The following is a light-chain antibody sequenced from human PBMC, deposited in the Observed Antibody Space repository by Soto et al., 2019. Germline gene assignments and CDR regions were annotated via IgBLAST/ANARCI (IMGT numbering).Light chain of an antibody. CDR2: DVS. CDR1: SSDVGGYNY. Sequence: SVLTQPASVSGTPGQSITISCTGPSSDVGGYNYVSWYQQHPGKAPKFMIYDVSNRPSGVSNRFSGSKSGNTASLTISVLQAEDEADYYCCSYTTSNTRQIVFGTGTKVTVL. CDR3: CSYTTSNTRQIV. V-gene: IGLV2-14*01. J-gene: IGLJ1*01.